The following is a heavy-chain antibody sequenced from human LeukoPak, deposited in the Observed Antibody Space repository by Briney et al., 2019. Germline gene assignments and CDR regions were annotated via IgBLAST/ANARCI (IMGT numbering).Heavy chain of an antibody. D-gene: IGHD3-16*02. Sequence: SETLSLTCTVSGGSISSYYWSWIRQPPGKGLEWIGYIYYSGSTNYNPSLKSRVTISVDTSMNQFSLKLSSVTAADTAVYYCAREIMITFGGVIAPGLFDPWGQGTLVTVSS. J-gene: IGHJ5*02. CDR3: AREIMITFGGVIAPGLFDP. CDR1: GGSISSYY. V-gene: IGHV4-59*01. CDR2: IYYSGST.